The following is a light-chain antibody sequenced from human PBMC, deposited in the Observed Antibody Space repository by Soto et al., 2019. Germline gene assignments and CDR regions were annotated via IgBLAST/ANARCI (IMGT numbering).Light chain of an antibody. CDR2: GAS. V-gene: IGKV3-20*01. J-gene: IGKJ1*01. CDR3: HQYKDYQET. Sequence: EIVLTQSPGTLSLSPGERATLSCRASQSISSSYLAWYQQKPGQAPRLLISGASSRAADIPDRFSGSGSGTDFTLTISSLQPDDFATYYCHQYKDYQETFGQGTKVDIK. CDR1: QSISSSY.